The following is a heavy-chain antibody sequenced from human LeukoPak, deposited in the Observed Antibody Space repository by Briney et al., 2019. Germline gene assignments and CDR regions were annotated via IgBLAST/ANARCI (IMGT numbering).Heavy chain of an antibody. CDR1: GFTFSDNY. CDR2: TRNKANSYTT. D-gene: IGHD1-1*01. CDR3: AIAGATGSAVGDY. Sequence: PGGPLRFSCAASGFTFSDNYMDWVRQAPGKGLEWVGRTRNKANSYTTEYAASVKGRFTISRDDSKNSLYLQMNSLKAEDTAVYYCAIAGATGSAVGDYCGQGTLVTVSS. V-gene: IGHV3-72*01. J-gene: IGHJ4*02.